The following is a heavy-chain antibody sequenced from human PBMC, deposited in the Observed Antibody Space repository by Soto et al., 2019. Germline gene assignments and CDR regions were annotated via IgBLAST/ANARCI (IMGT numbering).Heavy chain of an antibody. V-gene: IGHV3-30-3*01. Sequence: PGGSLRLSCEASGFTFISYNIHWVRQAPGKGLEWVAVISYDGSKKYYADSVKGRFTISRDNSKNTLYLQMYSLRAEDTAVYYCARDLGYSYDFYYYYGMDIWGQGTTVTVSS. CDR3: ARDLGYSYDFYYYYGMDI. CDR1: GFTFISYN. J-gene: IGHJ6*02. D-gene: IGHD5-18*01. CDR2: ISYDGSKK.